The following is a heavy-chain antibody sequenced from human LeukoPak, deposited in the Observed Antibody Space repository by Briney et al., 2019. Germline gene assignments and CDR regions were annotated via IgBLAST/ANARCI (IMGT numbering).Heavy chain of an antibody. D-gene: IGHD3-10*01. CDR1: GDTFTGYY. CDR3: ARFYYGSGSISD. CDR2: IIPIFGTA. J-gene: IGHJ4*02. V-gene: IGHV1-69*13. Sequence: AASVKVSCKASGDTFTGYYMHWVRLAPGQGLEWMGGIIPIFGTANYAQKFQGRVTITADESTSTAYMELSSLRSEDTAVYYCARFYYGSGSISDWGQGTLVTVSS.